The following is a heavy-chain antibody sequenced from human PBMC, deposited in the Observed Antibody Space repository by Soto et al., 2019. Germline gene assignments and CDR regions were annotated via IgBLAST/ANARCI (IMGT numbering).Heavy chain of an antibody. Sequence: SETLSLTCIVSGDSLSTYYWAWIRQPPGKGLEWIGYIYYDGSTDYNPSLKSRVTISVDTSKNQFSLKLSSVTAADTAVYYCARLGMTTVTTPGGNWFDPWGQGTLVTVSS. CDR2: IYYDGST. J-gene: IGHJ5*02. CDR3: ARLGMTTVTTPGGNWFDP. CDR1: GDSLSTYY. D-gene: IGHD4-4*01. V-gene: IGHV4-59*08.